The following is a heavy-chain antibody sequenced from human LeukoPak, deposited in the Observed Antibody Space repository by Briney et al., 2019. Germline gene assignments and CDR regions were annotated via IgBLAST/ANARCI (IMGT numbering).Heavy chain of an antibody. V-gene: IGHV4-59*01. Sequence: SETLSLTCTVSGGSISSYYWSWIRQPPGKGLEGIGYIYYSGSTNYNPSLKSRVTISVDTSKNQFSLKLSSVTAADTAVYYCARVKRYSYGSYFDYWGQGTLVTVSS. CDR1: GGSISSYY. CDR2: IYYSGST. CDR3: ARVKRYSYGSYFDY. J-gene: IGHJ4*02. D-gene: IGHD5-18*01.